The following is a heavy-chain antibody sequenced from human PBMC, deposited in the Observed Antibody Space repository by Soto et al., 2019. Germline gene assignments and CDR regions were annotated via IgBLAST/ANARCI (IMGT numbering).Heavy chain of an antibody. CDR1: GYTFTSYG. V-gene: IGHV1-18*01. CDR3: ASVKHSPPYYYYYGMDV. CDR2: ISAYNGNT. Sequence: QVQLVQSGAEVKKPGASVKVSCKASGYTFTSYGISWVRQAPGQGLEWMGWISAYNGNTNYAQKLQGRVTMTTDTSTSTAYMELRSLRSDDTAVYYCASVKHSPPYYYYYGMDVWGQGTTVTVSS. J-gene: IGHJ6*02. D-gene: IGHD5-18*01.